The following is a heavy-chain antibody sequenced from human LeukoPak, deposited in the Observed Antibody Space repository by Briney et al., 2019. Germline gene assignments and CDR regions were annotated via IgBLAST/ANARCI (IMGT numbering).Heavy chain of an antibody. CDR2: IYPGDSDT. V-gene: IGHV5-51*01. Sequence: GESLKISCKGSGYNFATYWIGWVRQMPGKGLEWMGIIYPGDSDTRYSPSFQGQVTISVDKSISTAYLQWSSPKASDTAMYYCARHARQQLDNWFDPWGQGTLVTVSS. J-gene: IGHJ5*02. D-gene: IGHD6-13*01. CDR3: ARHARQQLDNWFDP. CDR1: GYNFATYW.